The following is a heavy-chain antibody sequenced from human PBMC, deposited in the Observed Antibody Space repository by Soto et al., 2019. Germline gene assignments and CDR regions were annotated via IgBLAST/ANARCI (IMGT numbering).Heavy chain of an antibody. V-gene: IGHV1-69-2*01. CDR2: VDPADGET. CDR1: SYNVPHYH. J-gene: IGHJ4*02. Sequence: VEGSCQVSSYNVPHYHIPLGQQAPGKGLEWMGLVDPADGETIYAEKFQGRVTITAATSTDTAYMELSSLRSEDTAVYYCATAPRSSTSCFYYWGQGTLVTVSS. CDR3: ATAPRSSTSCFYY. D-gene: IGHD2-2*01.